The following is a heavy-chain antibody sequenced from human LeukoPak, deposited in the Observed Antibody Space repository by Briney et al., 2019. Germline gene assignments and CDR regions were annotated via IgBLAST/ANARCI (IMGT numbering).Heavy chain of an antibody. CDR1: GYTFTGYY. D-gene: IGHD3-10*01. CDR3: ASHLVTGSGSEN. CDR2: INPNSGNT. Sequence: ASVKVSCKASGYTFTGYYMHWVRQAPGQGLEWMGWINPNSGNTGYAQKFQGRVTMTRNTSISTAYMELSSLRSEDTAVYYCASHLVTGSGSENWGQGTLVTVSS. V-gene: IGHV1-8*02. J-gene: IGHJ4*02.